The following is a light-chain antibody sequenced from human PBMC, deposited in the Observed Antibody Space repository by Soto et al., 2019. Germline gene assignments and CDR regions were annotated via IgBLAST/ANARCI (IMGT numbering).Light chain of an antibody. V-gene: IGKV3-20*01. Sequence: EIVLTQSPGTLSLSPGERATLSCRASQSVSSSYLAWYQQKPGQAPRLLIYGASSRATGIPDRFSGSGSETDFTLTISRLEPEDFAVYSCQLYGSSPLVTFGPGTKVDIK. J-gene: IGKJ3*01. CDR3: QLYGSSPLVT. CDR2: GAS. CDR1: QSVSSSY.